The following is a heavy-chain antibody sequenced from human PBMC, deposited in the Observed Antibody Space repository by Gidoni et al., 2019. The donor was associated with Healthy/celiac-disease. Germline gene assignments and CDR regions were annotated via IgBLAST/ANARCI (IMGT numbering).Heavy chain of an antibody. CDR1: GFTFSSYA. CDR2: ISYDGSNK. Sequence: QLQLVESGGGVVQPGRSLRLSCAASGFTFSSYAMHWVRQAPGKGLEWVAVISYDGSNKYYADSVKGRFTISRDNSKNTLYLQMNSLRAEDTAVYYCEGYSSSWQYYFDYWGQGTLVTVSS. D-gene: IGHD6-13*01. CDR3: EGYSSSWQYYFDY. V-gene: IGHV3-30*01. J-gene: IGHJ4*02.